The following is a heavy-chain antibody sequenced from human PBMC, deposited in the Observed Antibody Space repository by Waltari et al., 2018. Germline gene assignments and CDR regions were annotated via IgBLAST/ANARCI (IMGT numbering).Heavy chain of an antibody. J-gene: IGHJ3*02. CDR1: GGSIISGSYY. D-gene: IGHD3-16*02. V-gene: IGHV4-61*02. CDR3: ARDPPQLAYAFDI. Sequence: QVQLQESGPGLVKPSETLSLTCSVSGGSIISGSYYWTWIRQPAGKGLEWIGRIYTSGCTNYNPSLRSRLTISVDTSNNQFSLKLSSVTAADTAVYYCARDPPQLAYAFDIWGQGTMVTVSS. CDR2: IYTSGCT.